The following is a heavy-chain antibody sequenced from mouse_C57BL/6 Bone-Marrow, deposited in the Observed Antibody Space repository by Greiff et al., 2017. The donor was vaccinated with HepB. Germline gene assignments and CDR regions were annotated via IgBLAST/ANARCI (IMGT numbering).Heavy chain of an antibody. V-gene: IGHV3-6*01. Sequence: DVQLQESGPGLVKPSQSLSLTCSVTGYSITSGYYWNWIRQFPGNKLEWMGYISYDGSNNYNPSLKNRISITRDTSKNQFFLKLNSVTTEDTATYYCARALYYDYDDAMDYWGQGTSVTVSS. J-gene: IGHJ4*01. CDR3: ARALYYDYDDAMDY. D-gene: IGHD2-4*01. CDR2: ISYDGSN. CDR1: GYSITSGYY.